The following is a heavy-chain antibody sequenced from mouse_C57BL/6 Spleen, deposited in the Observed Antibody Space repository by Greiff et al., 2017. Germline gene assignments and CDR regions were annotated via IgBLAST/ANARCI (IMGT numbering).Heavy chain of an antibody. Sequence: VQLQQPGAELVRLGSSVKLSCKASGYTFTSYWMDWVKQRPGQGLEWIGNIYPSDSETHYNQKFKDKATLTVDKSSSTAYMQLSSLTSEDSAVYYCARSYDSHWYFDVWGTGTTGTVSS. CDR2: IYPSDSET. CDR1: GYTFTSYW. V-gene: IGHV1-61*01. CDR3: ARSYDSHWYFDV. J-gene: IGHJ1*03. D-gene: IGHD2-4*01.